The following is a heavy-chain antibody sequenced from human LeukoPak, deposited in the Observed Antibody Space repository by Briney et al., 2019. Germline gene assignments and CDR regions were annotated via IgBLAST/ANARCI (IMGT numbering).Heavy chain of an antibody. J-gene: IGHJ6*02. Sequence: GRSLRLSCAASGFTFDVYAMHWVRQAPGKGLECVSGISWNSGSIGYADSVKGRFTISRDNAKNSLYLQMNSLRAEDTALYYCAKDMDKYSSSSDYYYYYDMDVWGQGTTVTVSS. D-gene: IGHD6-6*01. V-gene: IGHV3-9*01. CDR3: AKDMDKYSSSSDYYYYYDMDV. CDR2: ISWNSGSI. CDR1: GFTFDVYA.